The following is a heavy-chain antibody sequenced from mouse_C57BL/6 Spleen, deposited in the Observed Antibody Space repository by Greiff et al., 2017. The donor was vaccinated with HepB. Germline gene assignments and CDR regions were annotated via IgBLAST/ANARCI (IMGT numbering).Heavy chain of an antibody. CDR1: GYTFTSYW. D-gene: IGHD1-1*01. Sequence: VQLQQSGAELVKPGASVKLSCKASGYTFTSYWMHWVKQRPGQGLEWIGMIHPNSGSTNYNEKFKSKATLTVDKSTSTAYMQLSSLTSEDSAVYYCARGGFITRMDYWGQGTSVTVSS. J-gene: IGHJ4*01. CDR3: ARGGFITRMDY. V-gene: IGHV1-64*01. CDR2: IHPNSGST.